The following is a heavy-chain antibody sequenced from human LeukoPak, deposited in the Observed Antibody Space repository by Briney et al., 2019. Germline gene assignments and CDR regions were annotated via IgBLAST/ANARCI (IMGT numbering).Heavy chain of an antibody. Sequence: PGRSLRLSCAASGFTFSSYAMHWVRQSPGKGLEWVTVISYDGSNKYYADSVKGRFTISRDNSKNTLYLQMNSLRAEDTAVYYCARTQARYYDFWSGYLDWFDPWGQGTLVTVSS. CDR1: GFTFSSYA. D-gene: IGHD3-3*01. CDR3: ARTQARYYDFWSGYLDWFDP. J-gene: IGHJ5*02. V-gene: IGHV3-30-3*01. CDR2: ISYDGSNK.